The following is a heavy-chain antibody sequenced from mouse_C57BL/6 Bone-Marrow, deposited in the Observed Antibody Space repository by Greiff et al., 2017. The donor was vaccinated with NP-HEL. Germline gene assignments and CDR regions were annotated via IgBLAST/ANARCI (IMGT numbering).Heavy chain of an antibody. CDR2: IDPENGDT. V-gene: IGHV14-4*01. D-gene: IGHD2-10*01. CDR1: GFNIKDDY. J-gene: IGHJ1*03. CDR3: TTLFLPEREV. Sequence: VQLQQSGAELVRPGASVKLSCTASGFNIKDDYMHWVKQRPEQGLEWIGWIDPENGDTEYASKFQGKATITADTSSNTAYLQLSSLTSEDTAVYYCTTLFLPEREVWGTGTTVTVSS.